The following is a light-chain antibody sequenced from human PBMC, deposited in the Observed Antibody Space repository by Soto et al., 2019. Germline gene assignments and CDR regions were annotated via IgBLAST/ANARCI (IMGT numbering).Light chain of an antibody. CDR2: RSN. CDR3: AAWDGSLSGVI. CDR1: SSNIGNNH. V-gene: IGLV1-47*01. Sequence: QSVLTQPPSPSGTPGQRVTISCSGSSSNIGNNHVYWYQQLPGTAPKLLIYRSNQRPSGVPDRFSGSRSGTSASLAISGLRSEDEADYHCAAWDGSLSGVIFGGGTKVTVL. J-gene: IGLJ2*01.